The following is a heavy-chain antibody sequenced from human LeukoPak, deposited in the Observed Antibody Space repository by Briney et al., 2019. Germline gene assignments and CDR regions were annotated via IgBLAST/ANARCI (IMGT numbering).Heavy chain of an antibody. V-gene: IGHV3-30-3*01. CDR1: GFTFSSYT. Sequence: PGRSLGLSCAASGFTFSSYTMHWVRQAPGKGLEWVAVISHDGSKKYYADSVKGRFTISRDNSKNTLYLQMNSLRAEDTAVYYCARVASRAYLQYFFDYWGQGTLVTVSS. CDR2: ISHDGSKK. J-gene: IGHJ4*02. D-gene: IGHD6-6*01. CDR3: ARVASRAYLQYFFDY.